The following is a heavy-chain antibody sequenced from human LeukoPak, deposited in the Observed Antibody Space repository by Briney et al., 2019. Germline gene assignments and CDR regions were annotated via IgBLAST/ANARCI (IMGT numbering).Heavy chain of an antibody. CDR3: XXXXXVVPAAIADWFDP. CDR1: GGSISSGGYY. D-gene: IGHD2-2*02. J-gene: IGHJ5*02. V-gene: IGHV4-31*03. Sequence: SETLSLTCTVSGGSISSGGYYWSWIRQHPGKGLEWIGYIYYSGSTYYNPSLKSRVTISVDTSKNQFSLKLSSVTAADTAVYXXXXXXXVVPAAIADWFDPWGQGTLVTVSS. CDR2: IYYSGST.